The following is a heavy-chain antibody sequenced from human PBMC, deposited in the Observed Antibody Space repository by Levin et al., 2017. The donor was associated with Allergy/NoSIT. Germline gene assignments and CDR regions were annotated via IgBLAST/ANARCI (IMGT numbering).Heavy chain of an antibody. J-gene: IGHJ6*02. CDR2: ISPYNGYT. D-gene: IGHD2-15*01. CDR1: GYTFSSYG. Sequence: PGASVKVSCKASGYTFSSYGISWVRQASGQGLEWMGWISPYNGYTNYAQIVQGRATMTTDTSTSTAYMELRSLRSDDTAVYFCAREGYYRNYASYGRPNYYGMAVWGQGTTVTVSS. CDR3: AREGYYRNYASYGRPNYYGMAV. V-gene: IGHV1-18*01.